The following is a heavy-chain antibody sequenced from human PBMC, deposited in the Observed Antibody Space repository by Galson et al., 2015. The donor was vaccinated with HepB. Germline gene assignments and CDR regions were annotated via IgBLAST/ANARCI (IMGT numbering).Heavy chain of an antibody. CDR1: GYIFTTYW. J-gene: IGHJ4*02. V-gene: IGHV5-10-1*01. D-gene: IGHD3-9*01. CDR3: ARHRMTGKYFYFDS. CDR2: IDPSDSYT. Sequence: QSGAEVKKPGESLRISCEGSGYIFTTYWISWVRQMPGKGLEWMGRIDPSDSYTTYSPSFQGHVTMSADKSISTAYLQLNGLKASDTAMYYCARHRMTGKYFYFDSWGQGTLITVSS.